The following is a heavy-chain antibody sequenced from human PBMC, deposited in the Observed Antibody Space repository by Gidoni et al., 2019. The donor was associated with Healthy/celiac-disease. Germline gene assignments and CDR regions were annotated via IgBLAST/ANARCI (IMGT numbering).Heavy chain of an antibody. V-gene: IGHV3-21*01. D-gene: IGHD2-15*01. CDR3: ARDRPLGYCSGGSCSDY. CDR2: MSSSSSYI. CDR1: GFTFSSYS. Sequence: EVQLVESGGGLVKPGGSLRLSCAASGFTFSSYSMNWVRQAPGKGLEWVSSMSSSSSYIYYADSVKGRFTSSRDNAKNSLYLQMNSLRAEDTAVYYGARDRPLGYCSGGSCSDYWGQGTLVTVSS. J-gene: IGHJ4*02.